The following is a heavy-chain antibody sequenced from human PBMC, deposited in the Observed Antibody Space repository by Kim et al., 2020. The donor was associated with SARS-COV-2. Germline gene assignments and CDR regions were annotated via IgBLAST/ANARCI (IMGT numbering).Heavy chain of an antibody. CDR2: IYYSGST. CDR1: GGSISSYY. J-gene: IGHJ4*02. D-gene: IGHD1-26*01. CDR3: ARGGYSGSYFQFDY. Sequence: SETLSLTCTVSGGSISSYYWSWIRQPPGKGLEWIGYIYYSGSTNYNPSLKSRVTISVDTSKNQFSLKLSSVTAADTAVYYCARGGYSGSYFQFDYWGQGT. V-gene: IGHV4-59*01.